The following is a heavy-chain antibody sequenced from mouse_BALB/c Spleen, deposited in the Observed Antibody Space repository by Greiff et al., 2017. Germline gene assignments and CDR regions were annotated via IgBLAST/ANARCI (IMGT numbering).Heavy chain of an antibody. Sequence: EVQLVESGGGLVKPGGSLKLSCAASGFTFSDYYMYWVRQTPEKRLEWVATISDGGSYTYYPDSVKGRYTLTRDNDKNNVYLQMSSLKSEDTAMYYCARVQGYNSSSYAMDYWGQGTSVTVSS. J-gene: IGHJ4*01. CDR2: ISDGGSYT. V-gene: IGHV5-4*02. CDR1: GFTFSDYY. CDR3: ARVQGYNSSSYAMDY. D-gene: IGHD1-1*01.